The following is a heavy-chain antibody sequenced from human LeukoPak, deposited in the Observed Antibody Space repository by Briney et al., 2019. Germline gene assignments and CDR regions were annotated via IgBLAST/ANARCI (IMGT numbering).Heavy chain of an antibody. CDR1: GYTFTSYG. CDR2: ISAYNGNT. Sequence: ASVKVSCKASGYTFTSYGISWVRQAPGQGLEWMGWISAYNGNTNYAQKLQGRVTMTTDTSTSTAYMELRSLRSDDTAVYYCARDRTTVTTYYFDYWGQRTLVTVSS. D-gene: IGHD4-17*01. CDR3: ARDRTTVTTYYFDY. J-gene: IGHJ4*02. V-gene: IGHV1-18*01.